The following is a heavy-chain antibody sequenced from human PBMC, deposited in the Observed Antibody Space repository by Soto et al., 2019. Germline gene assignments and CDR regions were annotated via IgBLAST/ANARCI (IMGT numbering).Heavy chain of an antibody. CDR2: ISYDGSNK. CDR1: GFTFSSYG. CDR3: AKESRKGDYFDY. J-gene: IGHJ4*02. Sequence: GGSLRLSCAASGFTFSSYGMHWVRQAPGKGLEWVAVISYDGSNKYYADSVKGRFTISRDNSKNTLYLQMNSLRAEDTAVYYCAKESRKGDYFDYWGQGTLVTVSS. V-gene: IGHV3-30*18.